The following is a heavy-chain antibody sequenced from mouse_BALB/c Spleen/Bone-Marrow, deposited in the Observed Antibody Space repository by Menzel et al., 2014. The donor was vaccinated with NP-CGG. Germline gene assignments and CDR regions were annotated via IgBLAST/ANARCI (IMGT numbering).Heavy chain of an antibody. V-gene: IGHV3-1*02. Sequence: EVQLVESGPDLVKPSQSLSLTCTVTGYSITSGYGWHWIQQFPGNKLEWMGYIHYSGYTDYNPSLKSRISITRDTSKNQFLLQLDSVTTEDTATYYCTRETAVVADFDYWGQGTTLTVSS. CDR2: IHYSGYT. CDR3: TRETAVVADFDY. J-gene: IGHJ2*01. D-gene: IGHD1-1*01. CDR1: GYSITSGYG.